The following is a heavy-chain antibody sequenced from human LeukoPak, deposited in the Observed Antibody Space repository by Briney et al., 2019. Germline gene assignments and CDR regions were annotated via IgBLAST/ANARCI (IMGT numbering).Heavy chain of an antibody. V-gene: IGHV1-58*02. CDR1: GFTFTSST. J-gene: IGHJ6*02. D-gene: IGHD6-6*01. Sequence: SVKVSCKASGFTFTSSTMQWVRQARGQRLEWIGWIVVGSGNTHYAQKFQERVTITRDMSTSTAYMELSSLRSEDTAVYYCAAVRSSYYYYGMDVWGRGTTVTVSS. CDR3: AAVRSSYYYYGMDV. CDR2: IVVGSGNT.